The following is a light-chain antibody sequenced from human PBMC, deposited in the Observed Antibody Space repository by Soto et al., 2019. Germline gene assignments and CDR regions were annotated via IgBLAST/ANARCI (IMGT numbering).Light chain of an antibody. CDR3: SSYAGSNNVV. CDR2: EVS. CDR1: SSDVGGYNY. J-gene: IGLJ2*01. V-gene: IGLV2-8*01. Sequence: QSALTQPPSASGSPGQSVTISCTGTSSDVGGYNYVSWYQQHPGKAPKLMTYEVSKRPSGVPDRFSGSKSGNTASLTVSGIQAEDEADYYCSSYAGSNNVVFGGGTKLTVL.